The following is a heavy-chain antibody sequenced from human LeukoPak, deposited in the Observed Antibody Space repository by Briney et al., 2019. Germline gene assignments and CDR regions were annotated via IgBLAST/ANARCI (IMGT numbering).Heavy chain of an antibody. D-gene: IGHD5-12*01. CDR2: INPNSGGP. J-gene: IGHJ5*02. CDR1: GYTFTDYY. CDR3: ARDAHNGYEFHDWFDP. V-gene: IGHV1-2*02. Sequence: GASVTVSCKASGYTFTDYYIHWGRQAPGQGLEWMGGINPNSGGPKYAQKFQGRVTMTTDTSISTDYMEMSRLTSDDTAVYYCARDAHNGYEFHDWFDPWGQGALVTVSS.